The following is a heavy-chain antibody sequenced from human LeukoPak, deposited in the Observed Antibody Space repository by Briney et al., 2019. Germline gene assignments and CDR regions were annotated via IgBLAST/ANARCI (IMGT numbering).Heavy chain of an antibody. J-gene: IGHJ4*02. CDR1: GYTLTELS. CDR3: ATVVWFGELLPFDY. V-gene: IGHV1-24*01. Sequence: ASVKVSCKVSGYTLTELSMHWVRQAPGKGLEWMGGFDPEDGETIYAQKFQGRVTTTEDTSTDTAYMELSSLRSEDTAVYYCATVVWFGELLPFDYWGQGTLVTVSS. CDR2: FDPEDGET. D-gene: IGHD3-10*01.